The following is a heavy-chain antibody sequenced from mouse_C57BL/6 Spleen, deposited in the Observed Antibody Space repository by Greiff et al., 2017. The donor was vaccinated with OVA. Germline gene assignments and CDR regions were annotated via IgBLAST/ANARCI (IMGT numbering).Heavy chain of an antibody. CDR2: IYPGDGDT. CDR3: ASSHYGKAFDY. Sequence: VQLQQSGPELVKPGASVTISCKASGYAFSSSWMNWVKQRPGKGLEWIGRIYPGDGDTNYNGKFKGKATLTADKYYSTAYMQLSSLTSEDSAVYCCASSHYGKAFDYWGQGTTLTVSS. J-gene: IGHJ2*01. CDR1: GYAFSSSW. D-gene: IGHD2-1*01. V-gene: IGHV1-82*01.